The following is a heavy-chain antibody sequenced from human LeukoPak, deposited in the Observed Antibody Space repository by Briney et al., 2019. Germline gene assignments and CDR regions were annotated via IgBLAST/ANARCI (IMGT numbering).Heavy chain of an antibody. D-gene: IGHD5/OR15-5a*01. CDR1: GYTFTSYD. V-gene: IGHV1-8*01. CDR2: MNPNSGNT. Sequence: ASVKVSCKASGYTFTSYDINWVRQATGKGLEWMGGMNPNSGNTGYAQKFQGRVTMTRNTSISTAYMELSSLRSEDTAVYYCARGDRNYYYYGMDVWGQGTTVTVSS. J-gene: IGHJ6*02. CDR3: ARGDRNYYYYGMDV.